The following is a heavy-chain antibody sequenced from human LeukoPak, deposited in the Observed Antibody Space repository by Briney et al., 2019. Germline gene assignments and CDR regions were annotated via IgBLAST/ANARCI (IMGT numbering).Heavy chain of an antibody. CDR1: GFTFDTYA. J-gene: IGHJ2*01. D-gene: IGHD4-23*01. Sequence: GGSLRLSCAASGFTFDTYAMHWVRQAPGKGLEWVTLMSYDGSNENYADSVKGRFTISRDNSKNTLYLQMNSLRDEDTAVYYCARDMTAVGTPDWYFDLWGRGTLVTVSS. V-gene: IGHV3-30-3*01. CDR3: ARDMTAVGTPDWYFDL. CDR2: MSYDGSNE.